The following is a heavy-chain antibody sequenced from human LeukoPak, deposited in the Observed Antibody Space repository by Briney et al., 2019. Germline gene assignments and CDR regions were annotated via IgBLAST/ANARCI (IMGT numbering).Heavy chain of an antibody. CDR2: IYSGGST. CDR1: GFTVSSNY. V-gene: IGHV3-53*01. J-gene: IGHJ4*02. CDR3: ASEGVVAAAGRYFDY. D-gene: IGHD6-13*01. Sequence: GGSLRLSCEASGFTVSSNYMSWVRQAPGKGLEWVSVIYSGGSTYYADSVKGRFTISRDNSKNTLYLQMNSLRAEDTAVYYCASEGVVAAAGRYFDYWGQGTLVTVSS.